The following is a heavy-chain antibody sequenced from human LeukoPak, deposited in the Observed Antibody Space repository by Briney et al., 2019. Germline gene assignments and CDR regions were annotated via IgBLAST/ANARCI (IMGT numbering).Heavy chain of an antibody. CDR3: AAHSITIFGVVIDAY. Sequence: SETLSLTCTVSGGSISSSSYYWGWIRQPPGKGLEWIGSIYYSGSTYYNPSLKSRVTISVDTSKNQFSLKLSSVTAADTAVYYCAAHSITIFGVVIDAYWGQGTLVPVSS. D-gene: IGHD3-3*01. V-gene: IGHV4-39*01. CDR2: IYYSGST. CDR1: GGSISSSSYY. J-gene: IGHJ4*02.